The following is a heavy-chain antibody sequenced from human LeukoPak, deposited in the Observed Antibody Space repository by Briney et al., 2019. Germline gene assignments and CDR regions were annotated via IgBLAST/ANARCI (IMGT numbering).Heavy chain of an antibody. CDR2: MNPNSGST. J-gene: IGHJ5*02. CDR3: AKMSYDSTASSNFNWFDH. D-gene: IGHD3-22*01. V-gene: IGHV1-8*01. CDR1: GYTFTSYG. Sequence: GASVKVSCKASGYTFTSYGINWVRQAAGQGLEWMGWMNPNSGSTDYAQKLQGRVTLTRNTSIGTAYMELSRLRSEDTAVYYCAKMSYDSTASSNFNWFDHWGQGTLVTVSS.